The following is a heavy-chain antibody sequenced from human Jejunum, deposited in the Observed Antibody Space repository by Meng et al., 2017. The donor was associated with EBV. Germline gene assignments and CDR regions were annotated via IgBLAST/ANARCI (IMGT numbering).Heavy chain of an antibody. CDR3: VARSRPQEVDY. CDR1: GITLSNYD. CDR2: ITASSGST. V-gene: IGHV3-23*01. Sequence: EGQRLESGGDLKQPGEPRRLSCPASGITLSNYDVSWVRQAPGKGLEWVSVITASSGSTFYADSVKGRFTISRDNSKRTVYLQMKSPRGEDTAVYYCVARSRPQEVDYWGQGTLVTVSS. J-gene: IGHJ4*02.